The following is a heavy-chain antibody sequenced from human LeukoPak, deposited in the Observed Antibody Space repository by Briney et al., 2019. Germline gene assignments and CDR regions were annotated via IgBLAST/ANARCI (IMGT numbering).Heavy chain of an antibody. J-gene: IGHJ4*02. CDR1: GFTFSSYT. V-gene: IGHV3-30-3*01. CDR3: AREGLDGSTFYSALDN. CDR2: ISYDGSVK. Sequence: GRSLTLSCAASGFTFSSYTIHWVRQAPGKGLEWVAVISYDGSVKQYADSVKGRFTISRDNSKNTLSVQMNSLRAEDTAMYYCAREGLDGSTFYSALDNWGQGTLVTVSS. D-gene: IGHD3-22*01.